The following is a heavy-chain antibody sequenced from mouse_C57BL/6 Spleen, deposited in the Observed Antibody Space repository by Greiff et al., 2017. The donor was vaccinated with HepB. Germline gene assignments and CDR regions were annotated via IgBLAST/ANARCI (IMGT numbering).Heavy chain of an antibody. CDR1: GFTFSSYA. J-gene: IGHJ1*03. V-gene: IGHV5-4*01. CDR2: ISDGGSYT. Sequence: GQLVESGGGLVKPGGSLKLSCAASGFTFSSYAMSWVRQTPEKRLEWVATISDGGSYTYYPDNVKGRFTISRDNAKNNLYLQMSHLKSEDTAMYYCAREGDYDRYFDVWGTGTTVTVSS. CDR3: AREGDYDRYFDV. D-gene: IGHD2-4*01.